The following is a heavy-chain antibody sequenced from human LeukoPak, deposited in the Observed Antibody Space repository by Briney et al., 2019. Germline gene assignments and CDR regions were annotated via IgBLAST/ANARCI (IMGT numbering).Heavy chain of an antibody. Sequence: SETLSLTCTFSGGSISSHFWTWIRQPPGKGLEWIGYIYSSGSTNYNPSLKSRVTISVDTSKNQFSLKLSSVTAADTAVYYCAREGRTKNYGPIDPWGQGTLVTVSS. V-gene: IGHV4-59*11. CDR1: GGSISSHF. D-gene: IGHD3-10*01. CDR2: IYSSGST. CDR3: AREGRTKNYGPIDP. J-gene: IGHJ5*02.